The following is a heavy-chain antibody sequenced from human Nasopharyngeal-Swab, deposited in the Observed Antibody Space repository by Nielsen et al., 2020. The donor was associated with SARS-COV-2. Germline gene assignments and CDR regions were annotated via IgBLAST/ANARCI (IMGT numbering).Heavy chain of an antibody. Sequence: VRQMPGKGLEWMGIIYPGDSDTRYSPSFQGQVTISADKSISTAYLQWSSLKASDTAMYYCASSPYSSSVYYYYSMDVWGQGTTVTVSS. D-gene: IGHD6-6*01. CDR2: IYPGDSDT. V-gene: IGHV5-51*01. J-gene: IGHJ6*02. CDR3: ASSPYSSSVYYYYSMDV.